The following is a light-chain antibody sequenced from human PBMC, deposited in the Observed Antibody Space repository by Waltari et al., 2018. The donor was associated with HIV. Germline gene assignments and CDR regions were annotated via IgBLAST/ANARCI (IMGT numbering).Light chain of an antibody. J-gene: IGLJ3*02. CDR2: RNE. CDR1: ISNLGGNF. Sequence: QSVVTQPPSASGTPGQNLSISCSGDISNLGGNFVYWYQQRPGAAPRLLIYRNEQRPSGVPDRFSGSKSGTSASLAISGLRSEDEADYHCSTWDNSLSHWVFGGGTKVTVL. V-gene: IGLV1-47*01. CDR3: STWDNSLSHWV.